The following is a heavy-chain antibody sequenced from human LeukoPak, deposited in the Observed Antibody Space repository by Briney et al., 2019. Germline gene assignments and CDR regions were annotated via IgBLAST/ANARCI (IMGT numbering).Heavy chain of an antibody. V-gene: IGHV1-8*03. Sequence: ASVKVSCKASGYTFTSYDINWVRQATGQGLEWMGWMNPNSGNTGYAQKFQGRVTITRNTSISTAYMELSSLRSEDTAVYYCARDLRDIVVLPAPGDIWGQGTMVTVSS. CDR3: ARDLRDIVVLPAPGDI. D-gene: IGHD2-2*01. CDR2: MNPNSGNT. CDR1: GYTFTSYD. J-gene: IGHJ3*02.